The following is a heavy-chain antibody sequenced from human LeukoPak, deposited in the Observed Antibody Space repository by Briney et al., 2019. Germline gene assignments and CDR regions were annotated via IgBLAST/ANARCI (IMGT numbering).Heavy chain of an antibody. J-gene: IGHJ4*02. CDR2: IYYSGST. Sequence: PSETLSLTCTVSGGSISTYYWSWIRQPPGKGLEWIGYIYYSGSTNYNPSLKSRVTISVDTSKNQFSLKLSSVTAADTAVYYCARARFVVPAAMGFDYWGQGTLVTVSS. V-gene: IGHV4-59*01. D-gene: IGHD2-2*01. CDR3: ARARFVVPAAMGFDY. CDR1: GGSISTYY.